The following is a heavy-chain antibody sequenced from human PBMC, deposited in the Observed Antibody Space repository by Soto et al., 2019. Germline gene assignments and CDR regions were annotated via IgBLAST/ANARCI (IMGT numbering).Heavy chain of an antibody. Sequence: ASVKVSCKASGYTFTSYAMHWVRQAPGQRLEWMGWINAGNGNTKYSKKFQGRVTITRDTSASTAYMELSSLRSEDTAVYYCARLDNWNDDYWGQGTLVTVSS. CDR2: INAGNGNT. CDR1: GYTFTSYA. V-gene: IGHV1-3*01. D-gene: IGHD1-20*01. CDR3: ARLDNWNDDY. J-gene: IGHJ4*02.